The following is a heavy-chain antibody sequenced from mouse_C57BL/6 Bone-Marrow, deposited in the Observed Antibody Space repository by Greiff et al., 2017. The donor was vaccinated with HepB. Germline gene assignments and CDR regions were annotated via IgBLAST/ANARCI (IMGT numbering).Heavy chain of an antibody. V-gene: IGHV1-52*01. D-gene: IGHD2-4*01. CDR3: GRGICYDCPAWFAY. CDR2: IDPSDSET. CDR1: GYTFTSYW. Sequence: QVQLQQPGAELVRPGSSVKLSCKASGYTFTSYWMHWVKQRPIQGLEWIGNIDPSDSETHYNQKFKDKATLTVDTSSSTAYMQLSSLTSEDSAVYYCGRGICYDCPAWFAYWGQGTLVTVSA. J-gene: IGHJ3*01.